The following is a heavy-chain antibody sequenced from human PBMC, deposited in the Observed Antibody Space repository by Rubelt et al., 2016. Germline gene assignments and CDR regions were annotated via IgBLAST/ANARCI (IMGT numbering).Heavy chain of an antibody. CDR1: GGTFSSYA. J-gene: IGHJ4*02. Sequence: QVQLVQSGAEVKKPGSSVKVSCKASGGTFSSYAISWVRQAPGQGLEWMGGIIPILWIENYAKKSQGRVTSTADKSTSTAYRGLSSLRSEDTAVYYCASLYRFDYWGQGTLVTVSS. CDR3: ASLYRFDY. D-gene: IGHD4-11*01. V-gene: IGHV1-69*04. CDR2: IIPILWIE.